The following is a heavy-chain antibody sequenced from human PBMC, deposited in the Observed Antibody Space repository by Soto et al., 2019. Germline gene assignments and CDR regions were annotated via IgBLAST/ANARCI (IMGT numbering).Heavy chain of an antibody. CDR2: ISWNSGSI. J-gene: IGHJ4*02. CDR3: GKDSSLISHYYFDL. Sequence: EVQLVESGGGLVQPGRSLRLSCAASGFTFDDYAMHWVRQAPGKGLEWVSGISWNSGSIGYADSVKGRFTISRDNAKNSRYLQLNSLRAEDTALYYCGKDSSLISHYYFDLWGQGTLVTVSS. V-gene: IGHV3-9*01. CDR1: GFTFDDYA.